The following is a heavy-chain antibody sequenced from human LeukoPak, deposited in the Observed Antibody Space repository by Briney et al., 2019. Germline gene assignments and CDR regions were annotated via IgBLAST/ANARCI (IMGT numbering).Heavy chain of an antibody. CDR1: GGSISSHY. CDR3: ARDIEAVGATLYFDY. D-gene: IGHD1-26*01. V-gene: IGHV4-59*11. CDR2: INYSWST. Sequence: SETLSLTCTVSGGSISSHYWSWIRQTPGKELEYIGQINYSWSTYYNPSLKTRVTLSIDTSKNQFSLKLRSVTAADTAVYYCARDIEAVGATLYFDYWAAEPWSPSPQ. J-gene: IGHJ4*01.